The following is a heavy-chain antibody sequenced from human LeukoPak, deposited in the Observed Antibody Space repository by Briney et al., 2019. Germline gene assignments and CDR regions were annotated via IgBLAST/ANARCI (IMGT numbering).Heavy chain of an antibody. CDR1: GFTFSDYS. CDR2: ISSSSSYI. D-gene: IGHD3-16*02. CDR3: AREIYDYVWGSYRYTPPGY. J-gene: IGHJ4*02. V-gene: IGHV3-21*01. Sequence: GGSLRLSCAASGFTFSDYSMNWVRLAPGTGLEWVSSISSSSSYIYYADSVKGRFTISRDNARNSLYLQMNSLRAEDTAVYYCAREIYDYVWGSYRYTPPGYWGQGTLVTVSS.